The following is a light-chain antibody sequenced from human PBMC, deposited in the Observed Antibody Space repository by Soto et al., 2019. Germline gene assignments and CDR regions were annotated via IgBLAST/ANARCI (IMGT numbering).Light chain of an antibody. J-gene: IGKJ2*01. CDR1: QSVSSS. CDR2: AAS. Sequence: EIVMTQSPATLSVSPGERATLSCRASQSVSSSLAWFQQKPGQAPRLLIYAASARATGIAARLSGSGSGTEFTLTISSLQSEDFVVYYCLQHKSWPFTFGQGTKLELK. CDR3: LQHKSWPFT. V-gene: IGKV3-15*01.